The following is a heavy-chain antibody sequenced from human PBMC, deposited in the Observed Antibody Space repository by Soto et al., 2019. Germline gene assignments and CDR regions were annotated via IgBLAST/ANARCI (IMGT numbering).Heavy chain of an antibody. CDR3: ARGELNYRDSSGYYFCWFES. D-gene: IGHD3-22*01. J-gene: IGHJ5*01. CDR2: INGANGNT. Sequence: ASVKVSCKASGYTFNDYALHWVRQAPGQRLEWMGWINGANGNTKYSQKFQGRVTITRDTSANTVYLDLSRLTSEDTAVYYCARGELNYRDSSGYYFCWFESWGQGTQVTVSS. CDR1: GYTFNDYA. V-gene: IGHV1-3*01.